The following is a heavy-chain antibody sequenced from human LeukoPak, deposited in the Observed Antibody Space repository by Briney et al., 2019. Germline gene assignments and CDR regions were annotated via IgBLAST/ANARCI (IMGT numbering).Heavy chain of an antibody. CDR3: AKSYSSGWPTPFDY. Sequence: GGSLRLSCAASGFTFSSYGMHWVRQAPGKGLEWVAVISYDGSNKYYAGSVKGRFTISRDNSKNTLYLQMNSLRAEDTAVYYCAKSYSSGWPTPFDYWGQGTLVTVSS. J-gene: IGHJ4*02. D-gene: IGHD6-19*01. CDR1: GFTFSSYG. V-gene: IGHV3-30*18. CDR2: ISYDGSNK.